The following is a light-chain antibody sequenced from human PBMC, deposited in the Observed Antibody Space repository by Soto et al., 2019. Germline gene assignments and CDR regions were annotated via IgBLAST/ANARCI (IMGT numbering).Light chain of an antibody. CDR3: TSYTSTSALGV. J-gene: IGLJ3*02. CDR1: SSDVGGYNY. Sequence: QSALTQPPSASGSPGQSVTISCTGTSSDVGGYNYVSWYQQHPGKAPKLMIYDVIKRPSGVPDRFSGSKSGNTASLTVSGLQAEDEADYYCTSYTSTSALGVFGGGTKLTVL. V-gene: IGLV2-8*01. CDR2: DVI.